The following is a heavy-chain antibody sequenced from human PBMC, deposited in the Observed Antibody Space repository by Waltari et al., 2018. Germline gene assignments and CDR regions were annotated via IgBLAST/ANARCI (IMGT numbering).Heavy chain of an antibody. D-gene: IGHD6-13*01. CDR2: INSDGSST. CDR1: GFTFRSYW. J-gene: IGHJ5*02. V-gene: IGHV3-74*01. CDR3: ARGGSSGGWFDP. Sequence: EVQLVESGGGLVQPGGSLRLSCAASGFTFRSYWMHWLRQAPGKGLVWVSRINSDGSSTSYADSVKGRFTISRDNAKNTLYLQMNSLRAEDTAVYYCARGGSSGGWFDPWGQGTLVTVSS.